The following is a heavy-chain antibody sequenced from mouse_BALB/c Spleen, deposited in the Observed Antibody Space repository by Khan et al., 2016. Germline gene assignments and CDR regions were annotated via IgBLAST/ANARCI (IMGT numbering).Heavy chain of an antibody. CDR1: GDSITSGN. Sequence: MQLEESGPSLVKPSQTLSLTCSVTGDSITSGNWNWIRKFPGNKLEYMGYISYSGSTYHNPSLKSRISITRDTSKNQYYLQLNSVTTEDTATYYGGRYDGSTYVRAMDYWGHGTSVTVSS. CDR2: ISYSGST. D-gene: IGHD1-1*01. CDR3: GRYDGSTYVRAMDY. V-gene: IGHV3-8*02. J-gene: IGHJ4*01.